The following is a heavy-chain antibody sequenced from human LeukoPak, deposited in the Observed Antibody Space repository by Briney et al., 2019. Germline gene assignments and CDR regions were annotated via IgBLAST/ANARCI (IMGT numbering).Heavy chain of an antibody. J-gene: IGHJ4*02. CDR1: GFTFDSYG. CDR3: ARAYCSSTRCSYYFDS. V-gene: IGHV3-21*01. CDR2: ISSSSTYI. D-gene: IGHD2-2*01. Sequence: GGSLRPSCAASGFTFDSYGMNWVRQAPGKGLEWISSISSSSTYIYYADSVKGRFTISRDNAKNSLYLQMNSLRAEDTAVYYCARAYCSSTRCSYYFDSWGQGTLVTVSS.